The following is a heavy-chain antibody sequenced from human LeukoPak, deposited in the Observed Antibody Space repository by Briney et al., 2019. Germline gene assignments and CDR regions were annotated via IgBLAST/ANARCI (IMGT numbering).Heavy chain of an antibody. CDR1: GYTFTSNY. Sequence: ASVTVSCKASGYTFTSNYIHWVRQAPGQGLEWMGMIYPRDGSTSYAQKFQGRVTVTRDTSTSTVHMELSGLRSEDTAVYYCTRDQEGFDYWGQGTLVTVSS. V-gene: IGHV1-46*01. CDR3: TRDQEGFDY. J-gene: IGHJ4*02. CDR2: IYPRDGST.